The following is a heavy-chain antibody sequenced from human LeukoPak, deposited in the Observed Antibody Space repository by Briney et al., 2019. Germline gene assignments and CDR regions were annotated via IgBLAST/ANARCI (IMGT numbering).Heavy chain of an antibody. CDR3: AKSYKVIVDGYKSGYYFDY. CDR2: INGSGGST. V-gene: IGHV3-23*01. Sequence: PGGSLRLSCAGSGFTFSSYGMSWVRQAPGKGLEWVSGINGSGGSTYYADSVKGRFTISRDNAKNTLYLRINSLRADDTAVYYCAKSYKVIVDGYKSGYYFDYWGQGTLVTVSS. D-gene: IGHD2/OR15-2a*01. J-gene: IGHJ4*02. CDR1: GFTFSSYG.